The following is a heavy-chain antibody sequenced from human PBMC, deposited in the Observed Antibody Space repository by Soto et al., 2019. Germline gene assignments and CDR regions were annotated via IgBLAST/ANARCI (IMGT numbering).Heavy chain of an antibody. Sequence: GGSLRLSCAASGFTFSSYAMSWVRQAPGKGLEWVSAISGSGGSTYYADSVKGRFTISRDNSKNTLYLQMNSLRAEDTAVYYCAKDTGDFWSGYVDYWGQGTLVTVSS. CDR3: AKDTGDFWSGYVDY. V-gene: IGHV3-23*01. CDR1: GFTFSSYA. CDR2: ISGSGGST. J-gene: IGHJ4*02. D-gene: IGHD3-3*01.